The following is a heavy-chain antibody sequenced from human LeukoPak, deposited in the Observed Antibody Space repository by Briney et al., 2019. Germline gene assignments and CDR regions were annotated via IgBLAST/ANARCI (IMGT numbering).Heavy chain of an antibody. V-gene: IGHV1-18*01. CDR2: ISAYNGNT. CDR1: GYTFNRYG. D-gene: IGHD6-13*01. CDR3: ARGHGTSWPEYFQH. J-gene: IGHJ1*01. Sequence: ASVTVSCKASGYTFNRYGISWVRQAPGQGLEWMGWISAYNGNTKNAQNLHGRVTMTTDTSTTTAYMELRSLKSDDTAVYHCARGHGTSWPEYFQHWGRGTLVTVSS.